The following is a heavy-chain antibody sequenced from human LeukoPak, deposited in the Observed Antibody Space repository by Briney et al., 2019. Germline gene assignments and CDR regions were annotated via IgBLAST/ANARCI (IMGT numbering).Heavy chain of an antibody. CDR3: ARKEYEPGYYDSSGNNWFDP. CDR2: INHSGST. Sequence: SETLSLTCAVYGGSFNGYYWSWIRQPPGKGLEWIGEINHSGSTNYNPSLKSRVTISVDTSKNQFSLKLSSVTAADTAVYYCARKEYEPGYYDSSGNNWFDPWGQGTLVTVSS. V-gene: IGHV4-34*01. CDR1: GGSFNGYY. J-gene: IGHJ5*02. D-gene: IGHD3-22*01.